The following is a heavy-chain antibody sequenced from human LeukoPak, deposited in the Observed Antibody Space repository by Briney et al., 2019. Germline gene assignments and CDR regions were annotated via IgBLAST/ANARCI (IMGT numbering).Heavy chain of an antibody. J-gene: IGHJ4*02. Sequence: SQTLSLTCTVSGGSISSGGYYWSWIRQHPGKGREWCGYIYYSGSTYYNPSLKGRVTISVDTSKNQFSLKLISVPAADTAVYYGARVHSGRDQFDYWGQGTLVTVSS. CDR2: IYYSGST. CDR3: ARVHSGRDQFDY. CDR1: GGSISSGGYY. D-gene: IGHD6-25*01. V-gene: IGHV4-31*03.